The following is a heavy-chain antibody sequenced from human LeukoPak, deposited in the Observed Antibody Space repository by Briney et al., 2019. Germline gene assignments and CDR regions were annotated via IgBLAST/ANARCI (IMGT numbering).Heavy chain of an antibody. J-gene: IGHJ4*02. CDR3: ARPNSYSSGSFYFDY. V-gene: IGHV3-23*01. D-gene: IGHD6-19*01. CDR2: ITGSGGST. Sequence: PGGSLRLSCVASGFTFTNYGMSWVRQAPGKGLEWVSAITGSGGSTYYADSVTGRFTISRDNSENTLYLQMNSLRAEDTAVYYCARPNSYSSGSFYFDYWGQGTLVTVSS. CDR1: GFTFTNYG.